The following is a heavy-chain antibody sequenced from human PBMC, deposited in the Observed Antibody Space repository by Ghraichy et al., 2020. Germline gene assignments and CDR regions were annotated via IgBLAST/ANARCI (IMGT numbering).Heavy chain of an antibody. CDR2: IKNNANGGTT. CDR1: GFTFSNAW. D-gene: IGHD1-26*01. J-gene: IGHJ4*02. V-gene: IGHV3-15*01. Sequence: GESLNISCAASGFTFSNAWMSWVRQAPGKGLEWVGLIKNNANGGTTHYAAPVKGRFTISRDDSKNTLYLQMNSLTTEDTAVYDCTTPDSGTYSWGQGTLVTVSS. CDR3: TTPDSGTYS.